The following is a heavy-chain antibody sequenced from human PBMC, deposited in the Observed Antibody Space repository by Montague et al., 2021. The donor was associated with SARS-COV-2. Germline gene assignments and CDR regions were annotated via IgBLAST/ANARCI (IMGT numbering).Heavy chain of an antibody. Sequence: SVKVSCKASGGTLNNYAFSWVRQAPGQGLEWMGGIIPIIRMANYAQKFQGRVAITADRPANTVYMELSNLRSEDTAVYYCASKATTAATGSYYYGMGVWGLGTTVTVSS. CDR1: GGTLNNYA. J-gene: IGHJ6*02. V-gene: IGHV1-69*10. CDR2: IIPIIRMA. D-gene: IGHD1-1*01. CDR3: ASKATTAATGSYYYGMGV.